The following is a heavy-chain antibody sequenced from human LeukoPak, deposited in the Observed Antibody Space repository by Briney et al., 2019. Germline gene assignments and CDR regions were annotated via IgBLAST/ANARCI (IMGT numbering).Heavy chain of an antibody. V-gene: IGHV4-61*02. CDR3: ARTLYSSSSAYFQH. D-gene: IGHD6-6*01. CDR2: IYTSGST. Sequence: PSETLSLTCTVSGGSISSGSYYWSWIRQPAGKGLEWIGRIYTSGSTNYNPSLKSRVTISVDTSKNQLSLKLSSVTAADTAVYYCARTLYSSSSAYFQHWGQGTLVTVSS. J-gene: IGHJ1*01. CDR1: GGSISSGSYY.